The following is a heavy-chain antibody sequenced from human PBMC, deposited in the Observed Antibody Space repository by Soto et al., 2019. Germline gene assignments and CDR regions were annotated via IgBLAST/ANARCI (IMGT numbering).Heavy chain of an antibody. D-gene: IGHD1-1*01. CDR1: VFTFSSFA. Sequence: QVQLVESGGGVVQPGRSLRLSCAASVFTFSSFAMHWVRQAPGKGLEWVAVISYDGSNKYYADSVQGRFTISRDNSKNTLYLQMNSLRAEDTAVYYCARDAATGIKFYNYGMDVWGQGTTVTVSS. V-gene: IGHV3-30-3*01. CDR3: ARDAATGIKFYNYGMDV. CDR2: ISYDGSNK. J-gene: IGHJ6*02.